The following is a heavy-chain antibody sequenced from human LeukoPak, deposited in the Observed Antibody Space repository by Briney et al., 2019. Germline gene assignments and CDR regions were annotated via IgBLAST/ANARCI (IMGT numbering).Heavy chain of an antibody. J-gene: IGHJ4*02. CDR3: ARDWGTGEDY. Sequence: APVKVSCKASGGTFSSYAISWVRQAPGQGLEWMGEIIPIFGTANYAQKFQGRVTITADKSTSTAYMELSSLRSEDTAVYYCARDWGTGEDYWGQGTLVTVSS. CDR1: GGTFSSYA. D-gene: IGHD7-27*01. CDR2: IIPIFGTA. V-gene: IGHV1-69*06.